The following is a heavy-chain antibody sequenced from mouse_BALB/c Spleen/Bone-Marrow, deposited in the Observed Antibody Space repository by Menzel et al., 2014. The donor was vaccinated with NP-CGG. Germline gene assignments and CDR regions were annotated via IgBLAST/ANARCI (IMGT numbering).Heavy chain of an antibody. V-gene: IGHV1S22*01. CDR1: GYTFTSYW. J-gene: IGHJ4*01. D-gene: IGHD1-1*01. Sequence: LQQPGSGLVRPGASVKLSCKASGYTFTSYWMHWVKQRPGQGLEWIGNIYPGSGSTNYDEKYKNKATLTVDTSSSTAYMQLSSLTSEDSAVYYCTRSPITTVVAETMDYWGQGTSVTVSS. CDR2: IYPGSGST. CDR3: TRSPITTVVAETMDY.